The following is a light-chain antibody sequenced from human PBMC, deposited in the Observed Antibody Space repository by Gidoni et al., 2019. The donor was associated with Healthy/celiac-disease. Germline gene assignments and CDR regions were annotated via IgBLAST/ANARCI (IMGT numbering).Light chain of an antibody. CDR1: QSVSSY. CDR2: DAS. V-gene: IGKV3-11*01. J-gene: IGKJ1*01. CDR3: QQRSNWPPT. Sequence: EIVLTQSPATLSLSPGERATLSCRASQSVSSYLAWYQQKPGQAPRFLIYDASNRANGIPARFSGSGSGTDFTLTISSLEPEDFAVYYCQQRSNWPPTFGQGTKVEIK.